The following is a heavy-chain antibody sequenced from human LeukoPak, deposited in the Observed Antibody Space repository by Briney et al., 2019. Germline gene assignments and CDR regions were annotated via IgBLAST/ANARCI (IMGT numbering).Heavy chain of an antibody. CDR2: IKEDGSQK. V-gene: IGHV3-7*01. Sequence: ETLSLTCTVSGGSISHYYWSWIRQPPGKGLEWVADIKEDGSQKDYVDSVKGRFTISRDNAKNSLYLQMDSLRAEDTAVYYCATYSNWVAGDVWGQGTTVSVSS. D-gene: IGHD7-27*01. CDR1: GGSISHYY. J-gene: IGHJ6*02. CDR3: ATYSNWVAGDV.